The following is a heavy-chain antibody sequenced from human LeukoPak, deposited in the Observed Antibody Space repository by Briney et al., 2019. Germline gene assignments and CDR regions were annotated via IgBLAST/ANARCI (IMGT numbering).Heavy chain of an antibody. CDR1: GGSISSGGYY. D-gene: IGHD6-13*01. J-gene: IGHJ6*04. CDR3: ARDSRIAAAAPGAYYYYGMDV. CDR2: IYYSGST. Sequence: SETLSLTCTVSGGSISSGGYYWSWIRQHPGKGLEWIGYIYYSGSTYYNPSLKSRVTISVDTSKNQFSLKLSSVTAADTAVYYCARDSRIAAAAPGAYYYYGMDVWGEGTTVTVSS. V-gene: IGHV4-31*03.